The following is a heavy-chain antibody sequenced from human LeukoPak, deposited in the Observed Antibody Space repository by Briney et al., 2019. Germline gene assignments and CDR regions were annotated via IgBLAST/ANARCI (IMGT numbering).Heavy chain of an antibody. CDR3: AKVAHYYGSGSYYEYYFDY. Sequence: GGSLRLSCAASGFAFDDYAMHWVRQGPGKGLEWVSGINWKSDRTGYADSVKGRFTVSRDNAKNSLYLQMDSLRAEDMAVYYCAKVAHYYGSGSYYEYYFDYWGQGTLVTVSS. CDR1: GFAFDDYA. CDR2: INWKSDRT. J-gene: IGHJ4*02. D-gene: IGHD3-10*01. V-gene: IGHV3-9*03.